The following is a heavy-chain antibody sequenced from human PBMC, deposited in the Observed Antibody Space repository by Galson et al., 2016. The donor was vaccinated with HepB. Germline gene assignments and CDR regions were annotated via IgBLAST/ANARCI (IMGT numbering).Heavy chain of an antibody. CDR2: INSGNSTI. CDR1: GFTFSSYG. D-gene: IGHD4-11*01. Sequence: SLRLSCATSGFTFSSYGMNWVRQAPGIGLEWLSYINSGNSTIKYADSVRARFIVSRDNAKNSLYLQLNSLRDEDTAVYYCARGMDSNSYYPTTLDYWGQGTLVTVSS. CDR3: ARGMDSNSYYPTTLDY. J-gene: IGHJ4*02. V-gene: IGHV3-48*02.